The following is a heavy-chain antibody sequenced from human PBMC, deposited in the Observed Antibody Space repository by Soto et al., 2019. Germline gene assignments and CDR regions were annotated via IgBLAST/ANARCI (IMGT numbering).Heavy chain of an antibody. D-gene: IGHD4-17*01. CDR3: AKADYYGGNSGPFDY. CDR2: ISWNSGSI. V-gene: IGHV3-9*01. Sequence: SLLLSCAASVLTFDDYAMHWVRQAPGKGLEWVSGISWNSGSIGYADSVKGRFTISRDNAKNSLYLQMNSLRAEDTALYYCAKADYYGGNSGPFDYWGQGTLVTVSS. J-gene: IGHJ4*02. CDR1: VLTFDDYA.